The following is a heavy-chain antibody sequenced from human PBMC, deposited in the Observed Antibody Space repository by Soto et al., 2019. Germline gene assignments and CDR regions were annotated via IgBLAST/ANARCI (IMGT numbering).Heavy chain of an antibody. Sequence: QVQLVQSGAEVKKPGASVKVSCKASGYTFTRYDMHWVRQAPGQGLEWMGIINPSDDSTSYAEKFQSRVTMTRDTSTNAYYMGQSSLRYEDTAIYYSARGIVATVTYYFDSWGQGTLVTVSS. CDR2: INPSDDST. D-gene: IGHD5-12*01. CDR1: GYTFTRYD. V-gene: IGHV1-46*03. CDR3: ARGIVATVTYYFDS. J-gene: IGHJ4*02.